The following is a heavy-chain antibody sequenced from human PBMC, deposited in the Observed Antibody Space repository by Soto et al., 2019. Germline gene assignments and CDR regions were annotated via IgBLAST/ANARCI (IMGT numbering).Heavy chain of an antibody. V-gene: IGHV7-4-1*01. CDR3: ARGTGAAAGPYDAFDI. Sequence: GASVKVSCKASGYTFTSYAMNWVRQAPGQGLEWMGWINTNTGNPTYAQGFTGRFVFSLDTSVSTAYLQICSLKAEDTAVYYCARGTGAAAGPYDAFDIWGQGTMVTVSS. J-gene: IGHJ3*02. D-gene: IGHD6-13*01. CDR1: GYTFTSYA. CDR2: INTNTGNP.